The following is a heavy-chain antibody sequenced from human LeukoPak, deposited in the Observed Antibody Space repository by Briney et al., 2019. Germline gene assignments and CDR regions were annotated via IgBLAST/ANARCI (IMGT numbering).Heavy chain of an antibody. Sequence: ASVKVSCKASGYTFTSYGISWVRQAPGQGLEWMGWISAYNGNTNYAQKLQGRVTMTTDTSTSTAYMELRSLRSGDTAVYYCARDPAYYYDSSGYFDYWGQGTLVTVSS. V-gene: IGHV1-18*01. J-gene: IGHJ4*02. CDR3: ARDPAYYYDSSGYFDY. CDR1: GYTFTSYG. CDR2: ISAYNGNT. D-gene: IGHD3-22*01.